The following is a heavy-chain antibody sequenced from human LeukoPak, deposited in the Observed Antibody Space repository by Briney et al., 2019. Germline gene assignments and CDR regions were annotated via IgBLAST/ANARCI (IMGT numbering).Heavy chain of an antibody. D-gene: IGHD5-18*01. CDR1: GFTFSIFG. Sequence: PGMSLRLSCAASGFTFSIFGMHWVRQAPGKGPEWVATISYDGSKIYYEDSVKGRFTISRDNSKNMFHLQMNSLRPEDTAIYYCAKVSTALVYYYFGMDVWGQGTTVTVSS. CDR3: AKVSTALVYYYFGMDV. J-gene: IGHJ6*02. CDR2: ISYDGSKI. V-gene: IGHV3-30*18.